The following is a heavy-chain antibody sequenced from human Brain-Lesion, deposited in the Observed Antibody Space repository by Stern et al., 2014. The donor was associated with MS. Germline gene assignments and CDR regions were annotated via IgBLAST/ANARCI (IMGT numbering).Heavy chain of an antibody. Sequence: EVQLVESGGGLVQPGGSLRLSCAASGFTVSNYYMSWVRQAPGKGLEWVSIIYTSGQTYYADSVSGRFVISRDKSKSTLYLQMDSLRPEYTAVYYCARDRVTTVTTYYFDSWGQGTRVTVSS. J-gene: IGHJ4*02. CDR1: GFTVSNYY. V-gene: IGHV3-66*02. D-gene: IGHD4-17*01. CDR2: IYTSGQT. CDR3: ARDRVTTVTTYYFDS.